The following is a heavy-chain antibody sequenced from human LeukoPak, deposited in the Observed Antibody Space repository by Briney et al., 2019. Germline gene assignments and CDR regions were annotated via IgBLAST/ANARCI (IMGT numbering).Heavy chain of an antibody. J-gene: IGHJ4*02. Sequence: SETLSLTCTVSGGSISSYYWSWIRQPPGKGLEWIGYIYYSGSTNYNPSLKSRVTISVDTSKNQFSLKLSSVTAADTAVYYCARAPVALYDSSGPLDYWGQGTLVTVSS. CDR2: IYYSGST. V-gene: IGHV4-59*01. D-gene: IGHD3-22*01. CDR1: GGSISSYY. CDR3: ARAPVALYDSSGPLDY.